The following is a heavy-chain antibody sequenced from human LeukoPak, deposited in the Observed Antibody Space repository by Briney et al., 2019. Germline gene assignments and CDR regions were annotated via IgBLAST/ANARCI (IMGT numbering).Heavy chain of an antibody. CDR2: IYYSGST. J-gene: IGHJ5*02. CDR1: GGSISSGSYY. D-gene: IGHD3-10*01. CDR3: ARGSMIRGPNWFDP. Sequence: SETLSLTCTVSGGSISSGSYYWSWIRQHPGKGLEWIGYIYYSGSTYYNPSLKSRVIILVDTSKNQFSLKLSSVTAADTAVYYCARGSMIRGPNWFDPWCQGTLVTVSS. V-gene: IGHV4-31*03.